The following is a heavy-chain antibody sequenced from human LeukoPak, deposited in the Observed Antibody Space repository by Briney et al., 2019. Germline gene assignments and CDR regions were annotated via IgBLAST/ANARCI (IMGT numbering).Heavy chain of an antibody. J-gene: IGHJ4*02. D-gene: IGHD1-26*01. CDR2: ISYDGSNK. CDR3: ARDQGYSGSYDGTDY. Sequence: GGSLRLFCAASGFTFSSYAMHWVRQAPGKGLEWVAVISYDGSNKYYADSVKGRFTISRDNSKNTLYLQMNSLRAEDTAVYYCARDQGYSGSYDGTDYWGQGTLVTVSS. V-gene: IGHV3-30*16. CDR1: GFTFSSYA.